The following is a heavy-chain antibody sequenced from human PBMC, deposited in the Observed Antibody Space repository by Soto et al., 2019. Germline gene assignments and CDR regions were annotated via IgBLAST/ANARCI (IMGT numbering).Heavy chain of an antibody. Sequence: SETLSLTCDVYGGSFSGYYWSWIRQPPGKGLEWIGEINHSGSTNYNPSLKSRVTISVDTSKNQFSLKLSSVTAADTAVYYCARSGFTVTHDYWGQGTLVTVSS. CDR2: INHSGST. V-gene: IGHV4-34*01. CDR1: GGSFSGYY. D-gene: IGHD4-17*01. CDR3: ARSGFTVTHDY. J-gene: IGHJ4*02.